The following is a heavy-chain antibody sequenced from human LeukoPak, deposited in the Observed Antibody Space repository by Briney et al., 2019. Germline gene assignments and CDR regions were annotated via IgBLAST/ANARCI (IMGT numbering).Heavy chain of an antibody. CDR2: INSDGSST. CDR3: AKGGSYTIDY. J-gene: IGHJ4*02. Sequence: GGSLRLSCGASGFTFSNYWMHWVRQVPGKGLEWVSRINSDGSSTSYADSVKGRFTISRDNAKNTLHLQMNGLTVEDTAVYYCAKGGSYTIDYWGQGILDSVSS. CDR1: GFTFSNYW. V-gene: IGHV3-74*01. D-gene: IGHD1-26*01.